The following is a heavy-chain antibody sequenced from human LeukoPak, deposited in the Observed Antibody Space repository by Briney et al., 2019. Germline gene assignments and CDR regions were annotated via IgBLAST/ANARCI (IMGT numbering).Heavy chain of an antibody. Sequence: GASVKVSCKASGYTFTSYYMHWVRQAPGQGLEWMGIINPSGGSTSYAQKFQGRVTMTRDMSTSTVYMELSSLRSEDTAVYYCARDARGYDYDYWGQGTLVTVSS. J-gene: IGHJ4*02. D-gene: IGHD5-12*01. CDR1: GYTFTSYY. CDR3: ARDARGYDYDY. CDR2: INPSGGST. V-gene: IGHV1-46*01.